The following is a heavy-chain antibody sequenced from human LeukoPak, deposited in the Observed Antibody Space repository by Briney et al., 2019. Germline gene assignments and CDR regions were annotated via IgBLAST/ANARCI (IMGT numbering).Heavy chain of an antibody. V-gene: IGHV3-21*01. CDR1: GFTISIYG. D-gene: IGHD2-8*02. Sequence: GGSPSLSCAASGFTISIYGMNWVRQAPGKGLEWVSYISSSSSYIYYADSVKGRFTISRDNAKTSLYLQMDSLGAEETDGYCGARDSLWRDVVLVTDRGFGGQGTLVTVSS. CDR3: ARDSLWRDVVLVTDRGF. CDR2: ISSSSSYI. J-gene: IGHJ4*02.